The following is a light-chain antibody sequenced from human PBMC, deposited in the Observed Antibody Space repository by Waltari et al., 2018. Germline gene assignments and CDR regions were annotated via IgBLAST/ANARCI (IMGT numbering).Light chain of an antibody. CDR3: QQYNSWPPYT. CDR2: GAS. V-gene: IGKV3-15*01. CDR1: QALNTN. Sequence: EIVMTQSPATLSVSPGERATLSCRASQALNTNLAWYQQKPGQAPRLFIYGASTRATGIPARFSGSGSGTEFTLTISSLQSEDFAVYYCQQYNSWPPYTFGQGTKLEIK. J-gene: IGKJ2*01.